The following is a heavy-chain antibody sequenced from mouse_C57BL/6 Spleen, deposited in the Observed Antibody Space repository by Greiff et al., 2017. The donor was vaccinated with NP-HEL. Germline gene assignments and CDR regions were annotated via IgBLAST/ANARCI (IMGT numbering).Heavy chain of an antibody. J-gene: IGHJ2*01. Sequence: VQLQQSGAELVRPGSSVKLSCKASGYTFTSYWMDWVKQRPGQGLEWIGNIYPSDSETHYNQMFKDKATLTVDKSSSTAYMQLSSLTSEDSAVYYCAREDGYDYFDYWGQGTTLTVSS. CDR3: AREDGYDYFDY. CDR1: GYTFTSYW. V-gene: IGHV1-61*01. D-gene: IGHD2-2*01. CDR2: IYPSDSET.